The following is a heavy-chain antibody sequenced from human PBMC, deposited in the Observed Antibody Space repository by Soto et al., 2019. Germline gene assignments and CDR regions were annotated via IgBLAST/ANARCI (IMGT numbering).Heavy chain of an antibody. Sequence: QVQLVQSGAEVKKPGASVKVSCKASGYTFTAYGINWARQAPGQGLEWMGWISTYNGNTKYPQKFQGRVTMTKDTSTTTAYMELRSLRSDDMAVYYCARGAGTTAGTFEQWGQGTLVTVSS. CDR2: ISTYNGNT. CDR3: ARGAGTTAGTFEQ. V-gene: IGHV1-18*03. D-gene: IGHD6-19*01. CDR1: GYTFTAYG. J-gene: IGHJ4*02.